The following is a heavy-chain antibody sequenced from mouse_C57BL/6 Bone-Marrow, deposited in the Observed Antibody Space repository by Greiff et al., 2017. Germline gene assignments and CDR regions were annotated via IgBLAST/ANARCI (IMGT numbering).Heavy chain of an antibody. V-gene: IGHV5-6*01. CDR3: AREANLLWYWYFDV. D-gene: IGHD2-1*01. CDR1: GFTFSSYG. J-gene: IGHJ1*03. CDR2: ISSGGSYT. Sequence: EVKLMESGGDLVKPGGSLKLSCAASGFTFSSYGMSWVRQTPDKRLEWVATISSGGSYTYYPDSVKGRFTISRDNAKNTLYLQMSSLKSEDTAMYYCAREANLLWYWYFDVWGTWATVTASS.